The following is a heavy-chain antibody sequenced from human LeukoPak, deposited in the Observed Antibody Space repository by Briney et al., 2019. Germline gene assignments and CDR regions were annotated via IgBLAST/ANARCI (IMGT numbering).Heavy chain of an antibody. CDR3: ARLWGGNGYSGGSLNL. CDR1: GYTFSRHG. V-gene: IGHV3-33*01. J-gene: IGHJ5*02. D-gene: IGHD3-16*01. CDR2: VWYDGRNR. Sequence: GGSLRLSCAASGYTFSRHGIHWVRQAPGKGLEWVAVVWYDGRNRDYVDSVRGRFTISKDNSNNMVFLQMDRLRAEDAAVYYCARLWGGNGYSGGSLNLWGQGTLVTVSS.